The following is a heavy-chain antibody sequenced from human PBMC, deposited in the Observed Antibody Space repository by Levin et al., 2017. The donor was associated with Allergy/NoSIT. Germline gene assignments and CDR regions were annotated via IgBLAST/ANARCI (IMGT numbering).Heavy chain of an antibody. Sequence: QAGGSLRLSCAASGFTFSSYGMHWVRQAPGKGLEWVAVISYDGSNKYYADSVKGRFTISRDNSKNTLYLQMNSLRAEDTAVYYCAKMGIQLWLRGGLDYWGQGTLVTVSS. CDR3: AKMGIQLWLRGGLDY. V-gene: IGHV3-30*18. J-gene: IGHJ4*02. D-gene: IGHD5-18*01. CDR1: GFTFSSYG. CDR2: ISYDGSNK.